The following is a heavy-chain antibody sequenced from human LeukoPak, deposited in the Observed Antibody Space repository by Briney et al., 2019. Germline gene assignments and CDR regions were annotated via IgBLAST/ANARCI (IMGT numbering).Heavy chain of an antibody. V-gene: IGHV4-39*01. J-gene: IGHJ4*02. CDR3: ASLEVSTYYYDSSGYYYANFDY. CDR1: GHSICRSSYY. Sequence: SETLSLTCTVSGHSICRSSYYWGWIRQPPGKGLEWIGSIYYSGSTYYNPSLKSRVTISVDTSKSQFSLKLSYVTAADTAVYYCASLEVSTYYYDSSGYYYANFDYGGQGTLVTVSA. D-gene: IGHD3-22*01. CDR2: IYYSGST.